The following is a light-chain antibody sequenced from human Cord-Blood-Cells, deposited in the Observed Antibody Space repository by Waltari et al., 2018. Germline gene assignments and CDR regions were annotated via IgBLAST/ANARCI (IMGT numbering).Light chain of an antibody. CDR1: SSDVGSYNL. Sequence: QSALTQPASVSGSPGQSITISCTGTSSDVGSYNLVSWYQQHPGKAPKLMFYEVSKRPSGVSNLFSGSKSGNTASLTISGLQAEDEADYYCCSYAGSSTYVFGTGTKVTVL. CDR3: CSYAGSSTYV. CDR2: EVS. V-gene: IGLV2-23*02. J-gene: IGLJ1*01.